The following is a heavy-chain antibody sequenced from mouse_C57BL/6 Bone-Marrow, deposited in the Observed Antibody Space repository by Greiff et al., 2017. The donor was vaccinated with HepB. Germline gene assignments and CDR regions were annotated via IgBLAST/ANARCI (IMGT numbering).Heavy chain of an antibody. CDR3: ARSYVGWYFDV. CDR1: GYTFTSYW. J-gene: IGHJ1*03. CDR2: INPSSGYT. Sequence: QVQLKESGAELAKPGASVKLSCKASGYTFTSYWMHWVKQRTGPGLEWIGYINPSSGYTKYNQKFKDKATLTADKSSSTAYMQLSSLTYEASAVYYCARSYVGWYFDVWGTGTTVTVSS. D-gene: IGHD1-1*01. V-gene: IGHV1-7*01.